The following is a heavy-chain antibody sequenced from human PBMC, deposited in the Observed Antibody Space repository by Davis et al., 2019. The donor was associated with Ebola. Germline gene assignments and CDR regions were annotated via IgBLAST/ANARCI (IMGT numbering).Heavy chain of an antibody. J-gene: IGHJ5*02. CDR3: ARRQLGEFPVFDP. Sequence: ASVKVSCKASGDTFTRYSLNWVRQAAGQGLEWMGWMNPKTGNTGYAQKFQGRVTFTRNTSLNTAYMELTSLRSEDTAVYFCARRQLGEFPVFDPWGQGTLVTVSS. CDR1: GDTFTRYS. D-gene: IGHD3-10*01. V-gene: IGHV1-8*01. CDR2: MNPKTGNT.